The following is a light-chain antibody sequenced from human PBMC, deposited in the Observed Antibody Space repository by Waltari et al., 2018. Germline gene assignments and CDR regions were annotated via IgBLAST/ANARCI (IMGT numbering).Light chain of an antibody. V-gene: IGKV1-5*03. Sequence: DIQMTQSTSTLSASIGDRVPITCRASQSIAIWLAWYQQKPGKDPKLLIYQASSLESGVASRFSGSGFGTEFTLTISSLQPDDFAVYYCQQYKSYPITFGQGTRLEIK. CDR2: QAS. CDR1: QSIAIW. CDR3: QQYKSYPIT. J-gene: IGKJ5*01.